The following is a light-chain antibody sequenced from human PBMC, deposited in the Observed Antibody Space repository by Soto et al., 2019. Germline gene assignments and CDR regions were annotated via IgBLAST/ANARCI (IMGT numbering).Light chain of an antibody. CDR1: SSNIGAGYD. J-gene: IGLJ2*01. Sequence: VLTQPPSASGAPGQRVTISCTGSSSNIGAGYDVHWYQQLPGTAPKLLIYGNSNRPSGVPDRFSGSKSGTSASLAITGLQAEDEADYYCQSYDSSLSGSVFGGGTKLTVL. CDR2: GNS. V-gene: IGLV1-40*01. CDR3: QSYDSSLSGSV.